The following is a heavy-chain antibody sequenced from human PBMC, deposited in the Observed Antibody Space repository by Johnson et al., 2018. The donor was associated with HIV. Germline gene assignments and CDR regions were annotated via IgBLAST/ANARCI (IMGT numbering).Heavy chain of an antibody. CDR3: ARVHPAVAGNDAFDI. CDR1: GFTFSSYA. D-gene: IGHD6-19*01. Sequence: QVQLVESGGGVVQPGRSLRLSCAASGFTFSSYAMHWVRQAPGKGLEWVAVISYDGSNKYYADSVKGRFTISRDNSKNTLYLQMNSLRAEDTAVYYCARVHPAVAGNDAFDIWGQGTMVTVSS. CDR2: ISYDGSNK. J-gene: IGHJ3*02. V-gene: IGHV3-30-3*01.